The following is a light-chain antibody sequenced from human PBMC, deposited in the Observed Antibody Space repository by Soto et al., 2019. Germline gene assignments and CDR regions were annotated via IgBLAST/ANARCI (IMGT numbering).Light chain of an antibody. Sequence: TQSPATLSVSPGDRATLTCRASQVISRYLAWYQQKPGQAPRVLIYGASSRATGIPDRFSGSGSGTDFTPTIRRLEPEDFAMYYCHQYGTSPPVTFGQGTRLEIK. CDR1: QVISRY. J-gene: IGKJ5*01. V-gene: IGKV3-20*01. CDR2: GAS. CDR3: HQYGTSPPVT.